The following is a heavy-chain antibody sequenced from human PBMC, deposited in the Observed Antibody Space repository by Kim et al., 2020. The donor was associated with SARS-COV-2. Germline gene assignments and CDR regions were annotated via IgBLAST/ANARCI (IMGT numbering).Heavy chain of an antibody. CDR2: ITGSGFT. CDR1: GFTFGDFY. Sequence: GGSLRLSCAASGFTFGDFYMSWMRQSPGKGLEWISYITGSGFTNYADSVRGRFTISRDNGKSSVYLQMNDLRAEDTAIYYCGRDWVAPPIAYTDSWGQGT. V-gene: IGHV3-11*05. J-gene: IGHJ4*02. CDR3: GRDWVAPPIAYTDS. D-gene: IGHD2-21*01.